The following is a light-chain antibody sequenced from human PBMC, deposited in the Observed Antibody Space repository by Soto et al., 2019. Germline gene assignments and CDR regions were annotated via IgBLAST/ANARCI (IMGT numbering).Light chain of an antibody. J-gene: IGKJ2*01. Sequence: EIVMTQSPATLSVSPGERATLSCRASQSVSSNLAWYQQKPGQAPRLLIYGASTRATGIPARFSGSGSGTEFTLTIRSLQSEDFAVYYCQQYNNLHTHQYTFGQGTKLEIK. V-gene: IGKV3-15*01. CDR3: QQYNNLHTHQYT. CDR2: GAS. CDR1: QSVSSN.